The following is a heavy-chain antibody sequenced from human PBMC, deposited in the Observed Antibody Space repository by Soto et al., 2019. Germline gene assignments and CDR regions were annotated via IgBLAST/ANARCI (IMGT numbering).Heavy chain of an antibody. D-gene: IGHD6-13*01. CDR3: ARGGIAAAGPKTRWYFDL. CDR2: IYYSGST. J-gene: IGHJ2*01. V-gene: IGHV4-31*03. Sequence: QVQLQESGPGLVKPSQTLSLTCTVSGGSISSGGYYWSWIRQHPGKGLEWLGYIYYSGSTYYNPSLRSRVTISVDTSKNQFSLKLSSVTAADTAVYYGARGGIAAAGPKTRWYFDLWGRGTLVTVSS. CDR1: GGSISSGGYY.